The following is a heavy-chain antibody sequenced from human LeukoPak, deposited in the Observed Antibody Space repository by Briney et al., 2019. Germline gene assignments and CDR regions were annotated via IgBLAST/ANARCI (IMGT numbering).Heavy chain of an antibody. CDR1: GGTFSSYA. Sequence: SVKVSCKASGGTFSSYAISWVRQAPGQGLEWMGGIIPIFGTANYAQKFQGRVTITTDESTSTAYMELSSLRSEDTAVYYCARDGSGRYYDSSGYEQDEYFQHWGQGTLVTVSS. D-gene: IGHD3-22*01. CDR2: IIPIFGTA. V-gene: IGHV1-69*05. CDR3: ARDGSGRYYDSSGYEQDEYFQH. J-gene: IGHJ1*01.